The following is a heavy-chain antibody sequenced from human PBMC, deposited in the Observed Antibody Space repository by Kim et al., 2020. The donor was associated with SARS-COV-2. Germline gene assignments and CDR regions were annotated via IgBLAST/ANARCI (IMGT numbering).Heavy chain of an antibody. CDR1: GYTFTSYY. D-gene: IGHD3-10*01. V-gene: IGHV1-46*01. CDR3: ARVPRFGEPIGTFDI. J-gene: IGHJ3*02. Sequence: ASVKVSCKASGYTFTSYYMHWVRQAPGQGLEWMGIINPSGGSTSYAQKFQGRVTMTRDTSTSTVYMELGSLRSEDTAVYYCARVPRFGEPIGTFDIWGQGTMVTASS. CDR2: INPSGGST.